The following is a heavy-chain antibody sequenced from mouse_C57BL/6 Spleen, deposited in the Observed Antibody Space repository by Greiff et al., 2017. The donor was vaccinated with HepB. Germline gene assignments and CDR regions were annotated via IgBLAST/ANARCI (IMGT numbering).Heavy chain of an antibody. CDR2: IYPGDGDT. V-gene: IGHV1-82*01. CDR3: ASRTAQAYFDY. Sequence: VKLQESGPELVKPGASVKISCKASGYAFSSSWMNWVKQRPGKGLEWIGRIYPGDGDTNYNGKFKGKATLTADKSSSTAYMQLSSLTSEDSAVYFCASRTAQAYFDYWGQGTTLTVSS. D-gene: IGHD3-2*02. J-gene: IGHJ2*01. CDR1: GYAFSSSW.